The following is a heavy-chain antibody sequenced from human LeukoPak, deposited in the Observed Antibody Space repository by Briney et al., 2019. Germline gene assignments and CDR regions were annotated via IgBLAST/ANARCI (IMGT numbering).Heavy chain of an antibody. Sequence: GGSLRLSCAASGFTFSSYGMHWVRQAPGKGLEWVAVISYDGSNKYYADSVKGRFTISRDNSKNTLYLQMNSLRAEDTAVYYCAKDPRSRDSRGYGSYYYYYYGMDVWGQGTTVTVSS. CDR1: GFTFSSYG. V-gene: IGHV3-30*18. CDR2: ISYDGSNK. CDR3: AKDPRSRDSRGYGSYYYYYYGMDV. D-gene: IGHD3-22*01. J-gene: IGHJ6*02.